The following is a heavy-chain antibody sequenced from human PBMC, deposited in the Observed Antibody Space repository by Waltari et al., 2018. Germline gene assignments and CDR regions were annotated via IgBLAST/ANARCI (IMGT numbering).Heavy chain of an antibody. V-gene: IGHV4-34*02. Sequence: QVQLQQWGAGLLTPSETLSLPCGVSGGSFSGYYWGWIRQPPGKGLEWMGEVDHGGSATYHPSLKSRVTMSVDTSSNQFSLKMISVTAADTAVYYCARGNGGYSDWGPGALVAVSS. D-gene: IGHD1-26*01. CDR3: ARGNGGYSD. CDR1: GGSFSGYY. J-gene: IGHJ4*02. CDR2: VDHGGSA.